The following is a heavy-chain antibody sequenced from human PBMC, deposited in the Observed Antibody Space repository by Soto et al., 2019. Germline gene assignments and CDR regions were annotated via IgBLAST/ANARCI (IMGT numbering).Heavy chain of an antibody. CDR2: INPNSGGT. J-gene: IGHJ5*02. V-gene: IGHV1-2*02. CDR3: ARAYDSSGYNNWFDP. Sequence: GASVKVSCKASGYTFTGYYMHWVRQAPGQGLEWTGWINPNSGGTNHAQKFQGRVTMTRDTSISTAYMELSRLRSDDTAVYYCARAYDSSGYNNWFDPWGQGTLVTVSS. D-gene: IGHD3-22*01. CDR1: GYTFTGYY.